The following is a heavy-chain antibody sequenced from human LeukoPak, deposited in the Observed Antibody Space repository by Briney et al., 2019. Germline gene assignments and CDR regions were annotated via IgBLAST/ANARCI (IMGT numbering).Heavy chain of an antibody. D-gene: IGHD3-10*01. CDR2: ISYEGNNK. CDR1: EFTFSSYA. CDR3: ARDRGDFGYFDY. J-gene: IGHJ4*02. Sequence: PGGSLRLSCAASEFTFSSYATHWVRQAPGKGLEWVAVISYEGNNKYYADSVKGRFIISRDNSKNTLSLQMNSLRAEDTAVYYCARDRGDFGYFDYWGQGTPVTVSS. V-gene: IGHV3-30-3*01.